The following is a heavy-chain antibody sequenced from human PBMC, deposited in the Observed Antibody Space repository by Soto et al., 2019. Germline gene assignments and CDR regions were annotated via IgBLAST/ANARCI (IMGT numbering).Heavy chain of an antibody. V-gene: IGHV3-66*01. J-gene: IGHJ4*02. CDR1: GLTVSSRY. Sequence: GGLLSLACAASGLTVSSRYMSWVRQAPGKGLEWVSVIYSGGSTYYADSVKGRFTISRDNSKNTQYLQMSSLRADDTALYYCVKAEYYYDSSGYYPFDYWGQGTLVTVS. CDR3: VKAEYYYDSSGYYPFDY. CDR2: IYSGGST. D-gene: IGHD3-22*01.